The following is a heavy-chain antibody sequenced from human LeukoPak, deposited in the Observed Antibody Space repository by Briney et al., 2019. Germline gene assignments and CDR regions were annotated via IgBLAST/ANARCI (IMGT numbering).Heavy chain of an antibody. CDR2: IYYSGST. CDR3: ARDPNVGSLGAFDI. CDR1: GGSISYYY. V-gene: IGHV4-59*01. J-gene: IGHJ3*02. Sequence: SETLSLTCTVSGGSISYYYWSWIRQPPGKGLEWIGYIYYSGSTNYNPSLKSRVTISVDTSKNQFSLKLSSVTAADTAVYYCARDPNVGSLGAFDIWGQGTMVTVSS. D-gene: IGHD1-26*01.